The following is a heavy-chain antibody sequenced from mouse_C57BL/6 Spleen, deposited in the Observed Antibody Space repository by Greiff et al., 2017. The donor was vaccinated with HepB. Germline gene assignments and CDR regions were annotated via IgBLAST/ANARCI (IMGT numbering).Heavy chain of an antibody. Sequence: DVHLVESGGGLVQPGGSLKLSCAASGFTFSDYYMYWVRQTPEKRLEWVAYISNGGGSTYYPDTVKGRFTISRDNAKNTLYLQMSRLKSEDTAMYYCARLDDGYLDYWGQGTTLTVSS. CDR1: GFTFSDYY. D-gene: IGHD2-3*01. CDR2: ISNGGGST. V-gene: IGHV5-12*01. CDR3: ARLDDGYLDY. J-gene: IGHJ2*01.